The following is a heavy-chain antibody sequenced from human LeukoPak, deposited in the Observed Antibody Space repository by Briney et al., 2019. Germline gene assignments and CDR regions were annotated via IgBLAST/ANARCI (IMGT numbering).Heavy chain of an antibody. J-gene: IGHJ3*01. D-gene: IGHD6-13*01. CDR2: IKEDGSET. Sequence: PGGSLRLSCTASAFTFSSYWMDWVRQAPGKGLQWVAQIKEDGSETEYVDSVKGRFTIPRDNKKSSLFLQVDALRPQHLRVYYCVRDGSPLSGRAFDLWGEGTMVSVS. V-gene: IGHV3-7*01. CDR1: AFTFSSYW. CDR3: VRDGSPLSGRAFDL.